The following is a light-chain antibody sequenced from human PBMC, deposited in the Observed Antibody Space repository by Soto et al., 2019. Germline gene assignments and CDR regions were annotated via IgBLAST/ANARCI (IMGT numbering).Light chain of an antibody. CDR2: DAS. CDR1: QSVSRS. J-gene: IGKJ4*01. Sequence: EIVMTQSPATLSVSPGERATLSCRASQSVSRSLAWYQQKPGQAPRLLIYDASTRATGIPARFSGIGSGTEFILTIGSLQSEDFAVYYCQQYENWPPITFGGGTKVEIK. CDR3: QQYENWPPIT. V-gene: IGKV3-15*01.